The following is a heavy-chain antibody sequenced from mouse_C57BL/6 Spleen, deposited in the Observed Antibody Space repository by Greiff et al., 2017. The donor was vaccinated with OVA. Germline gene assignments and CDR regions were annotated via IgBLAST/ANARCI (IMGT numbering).Heavy chain of an antibody. CDR3: ARNGQFDY. CDR1: GYTFTDYY. V-gene: IGHV1-26*01. J-gene: IGHJ2*01. Sequence: VQLQQSGPELVKPGASVKISCKASGYTFTDYYMNWVKQSHGKSLEWIGDINPNNGGTSYNQKFKGKATLTVDKSSSTAYMELRSLTSEDSAVYYCARNGQFDYWGQGTTLTVSS. CDR2: INPNNGGT.